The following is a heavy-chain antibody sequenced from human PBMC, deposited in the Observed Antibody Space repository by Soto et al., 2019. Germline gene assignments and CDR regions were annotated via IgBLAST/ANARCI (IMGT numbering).Heavy chain of an antibody. D-gene: IGHD3-10*01. CDR2: TNPILSMS. CDR3: XXXYGSXSQAFDY. Sequence: QVHLVQSGAELKKPGSSVRVSCKASGDTFNFYTINWXRXXPGLGLEWMGRTNPILSMSNSALKFQGRLXXXXXXXXXXXXXXXXXXXXXXXXXXXCXXXYGSXSQAFDYWGQGALVTVSS. J-gene: IGHJ4*02. V-gene: IGHV1-69*02. CDR1: GDTFNFYT.